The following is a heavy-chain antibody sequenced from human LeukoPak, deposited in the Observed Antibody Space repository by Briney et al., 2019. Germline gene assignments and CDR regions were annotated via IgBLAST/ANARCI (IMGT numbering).Heavy chain of an antibody. CDR2: IYHSGST. D-gene: IGHD3-9*01. CDR1: GYSISSGYY. V-gene: IGHV4-38-2*02. CDR3: ARVPDYDILTGTFDY. Sequence: PSETLSLTCTVSGYSISSGYYWGWIRQPPGKGLEWIGSIYHSGSTYYNPSLKSRVTISVDTSKNQFSLKLSSVTAADTAVYYCARVPDYDILTGTFDYWGQGTLVTVSS. J-gene: IGHJ4*02.